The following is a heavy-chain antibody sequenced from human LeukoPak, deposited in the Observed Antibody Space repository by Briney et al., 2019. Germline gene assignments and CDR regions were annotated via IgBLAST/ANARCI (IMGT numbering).Heavy chain of an antibody. CDR1: GITVSSNY. J-gene: IGHJ4*02. D-gene: IGHD3-10*01. Sequence: PGGSLRLSCAASGITVSSNYMSWVRQAPGKGLEWVSVIYSGGSTYYADSVKGRFTISRDNSKNTLYLQMNSLRAEDTAVYYCARGDYYGSGSYAYWGQGTLVTVSS. CDR2: IYSGGST. CDR3: ARGDYYGSGSYAY. V-gene: IGHV3-53*01.